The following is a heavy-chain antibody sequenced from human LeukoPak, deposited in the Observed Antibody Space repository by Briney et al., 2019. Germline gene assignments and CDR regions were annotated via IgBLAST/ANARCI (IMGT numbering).Heavy chain of an antibody. D-gene: IGHD2-15*01. CDR2: ISSDSSTI. V-gene: IGHV3-48*02. CDR3: ARDRCGSGSCYFDY. J-gene: IGHJ4*02. CDR1: GFTFSTYN. Sequence: PGGSLRLPCVASGFTFSTYNMNWVRQAPGKGLEWVSHISSDSSTIYYADSVKGRFTISRDNAKNSLCLQMNSLRNEDTAVYYCARDRCGSGSCYFDYWGQGTLVTVSS.